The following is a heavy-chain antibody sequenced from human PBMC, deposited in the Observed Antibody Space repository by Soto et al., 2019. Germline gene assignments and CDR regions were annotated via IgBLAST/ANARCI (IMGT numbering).Heavy chain of an antibody. J-gene: IGHJ6*02. V-gene: IGHV3-48*02. CDR1: GFTFSSYS. CDR2: ISSSSSTI. D-gene: IGHD2-21*01. Sequence: GGSLRLSCAASGFTFSSYSMNWVRQAPGKGLEWVSYISSSSSTIKYADSVKGRLTISRDNAKNSLYLQMNSLRDEDTAVYYCARRGETYPNYYYNMDVWGQGTTITVSS. CDR3: ARRGETYPNYYYNMDV.